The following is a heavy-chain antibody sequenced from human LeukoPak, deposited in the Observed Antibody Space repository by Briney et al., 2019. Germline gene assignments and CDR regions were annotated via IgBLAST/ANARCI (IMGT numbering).Heavy chain of an antibody. V-gene: IGHV3-7*01. J-gene: IGHJ6*03. Sequence: PGGSLRLSCAASGCTFSSYWMSWVRQAPGKGLEWVANIKQDGSEKYYVDSVKGRFTISRDNAKNSLYLQMNSLRAEETAVYYCARLVVTVVGVRAYYYYYYMDVWGKGTTVTVSS. D-gene: IGHD2-15*01. CDR1: GCTFSSYW. CDR3: ARLVVTVVGVRAYYYYYYMDV. CDR2: IKQDGSEK.